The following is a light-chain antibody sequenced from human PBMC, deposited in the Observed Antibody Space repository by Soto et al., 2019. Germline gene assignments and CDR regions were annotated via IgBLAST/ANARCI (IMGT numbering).Light chain of an antibody. CDR2: DVS. V-gene: IGLV2-14*03. J-gene: IGLJ2*01. CDR1: SSDIGSYNY. Sequence: QSALTQPASVSGSPGQSITISCTGTSSDIGSYNYVSWYQQHPGKAPKLMIYDVSNRPSGVSDRFSGSKSGDTASLTISGLQPEDEADYYCSSYRSSTIGVFGGGTQLTVL. CDR3: SSYRSSTIGV.